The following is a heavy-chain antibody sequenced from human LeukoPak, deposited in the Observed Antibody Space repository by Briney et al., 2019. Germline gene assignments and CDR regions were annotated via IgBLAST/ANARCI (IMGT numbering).Heavy chain of an antibody. CDR2: IYSGGST. D-gene: IGHD2-21*02. CDR1: GFTVSSHY. CDR3: GRSPGAYCGGDCYPYYFDY. J-gene: IGHJ4*02. Sequence: PGGSLRLSCAASGFTVSSHYMSWVRQAPGKGLEWVSVIYSGGSTYYADSVKGRFTISRDNSKNTLYLQMNSLRAEDTAVYYCGRSPGAYCGGDCYPYYFDYWGQGTLVTASS. V-gene: IGHV3-53*01.